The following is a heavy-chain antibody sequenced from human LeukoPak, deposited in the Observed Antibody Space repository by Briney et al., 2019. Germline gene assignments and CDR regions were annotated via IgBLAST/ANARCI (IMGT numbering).Heavy chain of an antibody. CDR3: ARQEYCSGASCYTWFDP. Sequence: GESLKISCKGSGYSFTSYWIGWVRQMPGKGLEWIGIIYPGDSDTRYSPSFQGQVTISADKSISTAYLQWNSLKASDTAMYYCARQEYCSGASCYTWFDPWGQGTLVTVSS. CDR2: IYPGDSDT. J-gene: IGHJ5*02. CDR1: GYSFTSYW. D-gene: IGHD2-15*01. V-gene: IGHV5-51*01.